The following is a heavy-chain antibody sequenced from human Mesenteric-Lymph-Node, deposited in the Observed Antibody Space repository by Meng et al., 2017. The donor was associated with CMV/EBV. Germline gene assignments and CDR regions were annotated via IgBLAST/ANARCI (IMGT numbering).Heavy chain of an antibody. CDR2: INPDSGGT. CDR1: FDGYY. J-gene: IGHJ4*02. V-gene: IGHV1-2*06. CDR3: ARSGDIVVVPAASEYYFDY. D-gene: IGHD2-2*01. Sequence: FDGYYLHWGRRAPGRGLEWMGRINPDSGGTNYTQKFQGRVTMTRDTSISTAYMELSRLRSDDTAVYYCARSGDIVVVPAASEYYFDYWGQGTLVTVSS.